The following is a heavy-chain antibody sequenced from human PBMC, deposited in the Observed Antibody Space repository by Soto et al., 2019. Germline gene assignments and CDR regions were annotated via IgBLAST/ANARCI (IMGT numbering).Heavy chain of an antibody. J-gene: IGHJ4*02. D-gene: IGHD3-3*01. Sequence: GGSLRLSCAASGFTFSNAWMSWVRQAPGKGLEWVGRIKSKTDGGTTDYAAPVKGRFTISRDDSKNTLYLQMNSLKTEDTAAYYCTTASFYDFWSGYFDYWGQGTLVTVSS. CDR2: IKSKTDGGTT. CDR1: GFTFSNAW. V-gene: IGHV3-15*01. CDR3: TTASFYDFWSGYFDY.